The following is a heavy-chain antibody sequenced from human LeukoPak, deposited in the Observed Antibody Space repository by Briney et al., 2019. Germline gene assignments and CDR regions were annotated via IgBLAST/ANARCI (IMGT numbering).Heavy chain of an antibody. CDR1: GYTFTGYY. CDR3: ARVEPIFGPPTTADY. J-gene: IGHJ4*02. CDR2: INPNSGGT. D-gene: IGHD3-3*01. Sequence: ASVKVSCKASGYTFTGYYMHWVRQAPGQGLEWMGWINPNSGGTNYAQKFQGRVTMTRDTSISTAYMDLSRLRSDDTAVYYCARVEPIFGPPTTADYWGQGTLVTVSS. V-gene: IGHV1-2*02.